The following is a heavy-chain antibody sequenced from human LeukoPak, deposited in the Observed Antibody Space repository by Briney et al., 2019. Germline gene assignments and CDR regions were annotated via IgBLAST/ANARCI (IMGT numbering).Heavy chain of an antibody. CDR2: INPNSGGT. CDR3: AREGSIAVAFDY. V-gene: IGHV1-2*02. CDR1: GYTFTGYY. J-gene: IGHJ4*02. Sequence: ASVKVSCKASGYTFTGYYMHWVRQAPGQGLEWMGWINPNSGGTNYAQKFQGRVAMTRDTSISTAYMELSRLRSDDTAVYYCAREGSIAVAFDYWGQGTLVTVSS. D-gene: IGHD6-19*01.